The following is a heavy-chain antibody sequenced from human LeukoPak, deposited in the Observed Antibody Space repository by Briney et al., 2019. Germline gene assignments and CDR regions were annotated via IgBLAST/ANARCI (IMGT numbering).Heavy chain of an antibody. CDR1: GYTFTSYG. D-gene: IGHD3-10*01. J-gene: IGHJ4*02. Sequence: ASVKVSCKASGYTFTSYGISWVRQAPGQGLEWMGWISAYNGNTNYAQKLQGRVTMTTGTSTSTAYMELRSLRSDDTAVYYCATPMVRGVTPTSFDYWGQGTLVTVSS. CDR2: ISAYNGNT. V-gene: IGHV1-18*01. CDR3: ATPMVRGVTPTSFDY.